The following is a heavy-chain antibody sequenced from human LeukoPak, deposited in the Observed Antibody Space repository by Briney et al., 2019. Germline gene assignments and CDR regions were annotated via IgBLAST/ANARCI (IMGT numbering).Heavy chain of an antibody. V-gene: IGHV4-34*01. Sequence: PSETLSLTCAVYGGSFSGYHWSWIRQPPGKGLEWIGEINHSGSTNYNPSLKSRVTISVDTSKNQFSLKLSSVTAADTAVYYCARGANWNVGYWGQGTLVTVSS. CDR2: INHSGST. CDR3: ARGANWNVGY. D-gene: IGHD1-1*01. CDR1: GGSFSGYH. J-gene: IGHJ4*02.